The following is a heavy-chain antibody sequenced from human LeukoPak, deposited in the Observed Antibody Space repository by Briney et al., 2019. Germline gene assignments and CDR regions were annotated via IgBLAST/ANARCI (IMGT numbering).Heavy chain of an antibody. Sequence: GGSLRLSCVTSGFTFSDYAMNWVRQAPGKGLEWVSTFKTKYSQVYYAESVRGRFTISTDNSEKTVYLQMNSLRVEDTAVYYCAKVTGVSGWNSDSWGQGTRVTVSS. CDR1: GFTFSDYA. V-gene: IGHV3-23*05. CDR3: AKVTGVSGWNSDS. CDR2: FKTKYSQV. J-gene: IGHJ4*02. D-gene: IGHD6-19*01.